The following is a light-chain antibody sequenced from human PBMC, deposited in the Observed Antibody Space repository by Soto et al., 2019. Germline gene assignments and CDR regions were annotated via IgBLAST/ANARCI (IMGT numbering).Light chain of an antibody. J-gene: IGKJ4*01. V-gene: IGKV3-20*01. CDR3: QQFSSYPLT. CDR2: DAS. CDR1: ESVVSNY. Sequence: EIVLTQSPGTLSLSPGERATLSCRATESVVSNYLAWYQLKPGQAPRLLIYDASSRATGIPDRFSGSGSGTDFTLTISRLEPEDFAVYYCQQFSSYPLTFGGGTKVDIK.